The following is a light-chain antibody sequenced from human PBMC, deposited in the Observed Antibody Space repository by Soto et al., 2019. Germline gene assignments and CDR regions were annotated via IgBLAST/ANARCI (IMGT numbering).Light chain of an antibody. CDR3: RSYTSSSTLYV. V-gene: IGLV2-14*03. CDR1: SSDVGGYNY. CDR2: DVS. J-gene: IGLJ1*01. Sequence: QSALTQPASVSGSPGQSITISCTGTSSDVGGYNYVSWYQQHPGKAPKLMIYDVSYRPLGVSNRFSGSKSGNTASLTISGLQAEDEADYYCRSYTSSSTLYVFGTGTKLTVL.